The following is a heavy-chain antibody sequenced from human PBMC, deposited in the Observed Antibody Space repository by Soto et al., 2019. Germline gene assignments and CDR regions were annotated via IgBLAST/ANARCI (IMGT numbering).Heavy chain of an antibody. CDR3: TMTTVTTWGY. D-gene: IGHD4-17*01. CDR2: IRSKANSYAT. V-gene: IGHV3-73*01. J-gene: IGHJ4*02. Sequence: HPGGSLRLSCAASGFTFSGSAMHWVRQASGKGLEWVGRIRSKANSYATAYAASVKGRFTISRDDSKNTAYLQMNSLKTEDTAVYYCTMTTVTTWGYWGQGTLVTVSS. CDR1: GFTFSGSA.